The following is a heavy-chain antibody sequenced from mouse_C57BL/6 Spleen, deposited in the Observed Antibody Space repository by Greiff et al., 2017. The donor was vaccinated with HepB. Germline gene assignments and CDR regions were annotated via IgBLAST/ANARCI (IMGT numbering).Heavy chain of an antibody. CDR3: AHTYYYGSSYGYFDV. V-gene: IGHV14-2*01. J-gene: IGHJ1*03. CDR1: GFNIKDYY. CDR2: IDPEDGET. D-gene: IGHD1-1*01. Sequence: LVESGAELVKPGASVKLSCTASGFNIKDYYMHWVKQRTEQGLEWIGRIDPEDGETKYAPKFQGKATITADTSSNTAYLQLSSLTSEDTAVYYCAHTYYYGSSYGYFDVWGTGTTVTVSS.